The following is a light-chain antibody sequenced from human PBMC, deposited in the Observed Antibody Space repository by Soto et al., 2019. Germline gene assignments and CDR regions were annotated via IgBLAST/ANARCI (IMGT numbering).Light chain of an antibody. Sequence: DIQMTQSPSTLSASVGDRVTITCRASQSISSWLAWYQQKPGKAPSLLIYNASTLQGGVPARFSGSGSGTEFTLTISSLQPDDFATYYCQQYHDYSRTFGQGTKVEI. CDR1: QSISSW. CDR3: QQYHDYSRT. CDR2: NAS. J-gene: IGKJ1*01. V-gene: IGKV1-5*03.